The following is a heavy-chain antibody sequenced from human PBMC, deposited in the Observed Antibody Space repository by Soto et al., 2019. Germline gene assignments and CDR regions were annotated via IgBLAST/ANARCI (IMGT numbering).Heavy chain of an antibody. V-gene: IGHV1-2*04. D-gene: IGHD6-6*01. CDR3: ARSPVRGGLIAARPGYYGMDV. J-gene: IGHJ6*02. CDR1: GYTFTGYY. CDR2: INPNSGGT. Sequence: ASMKVSCKASGYTFTGYYMHWVRQAPGQGLEWMGWINPNSGGTNYAQKFQGWVTMTRDTSISTAYMELSRLRSDDTAVYYCARSPVRGGLIAARPGYYGMDVWGQGTTVTVSS.